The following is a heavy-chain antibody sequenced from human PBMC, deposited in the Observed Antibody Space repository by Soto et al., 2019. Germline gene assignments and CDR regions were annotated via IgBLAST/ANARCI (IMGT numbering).Heavy chain of an antibody. CDR3: AHRYGGNYYRWYFDS. Sequence: QITLKESGPTLVKPTQTLTVTCTFSGFSLSTSGAGVGWIRQSPGKAPEWLALISWKDEKRYNPGLKSRLTMTTDTSKHQVVLTMTDLDPVDTATYFCAHRYGGNYYRWYFDSWGQGTLVTVSS. D-gene: IGHD1-26*01. CDR1: GFSLSTSGAG. J-gene: IGHJ4*02. V-gene: IGHV2-5*01. CDR2: ISWKDEK.